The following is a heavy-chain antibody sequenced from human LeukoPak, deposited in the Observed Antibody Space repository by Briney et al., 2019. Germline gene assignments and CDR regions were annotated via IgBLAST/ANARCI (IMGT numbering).Heavy chain of an antibody. D-gene: IGHD6-13*01. V-gene: IGHV1-2*02. Sequence: ASVKVSCKASGYTFTGYYMHWVRQAPGQGLEWMGWINPNSGGTNYAQKFQGRVTMTRDTSISTAYMELSRLRSDDTAVYYCAKDHGRGAAANWRGAPHFDYWGQGTLVTVSS. CDR3: AKDHGRGAAANWRGAPHFDY. CDR2: INPNSGGT. J-gene: IGHJ4*02. CDR1: GYTFTGYY.